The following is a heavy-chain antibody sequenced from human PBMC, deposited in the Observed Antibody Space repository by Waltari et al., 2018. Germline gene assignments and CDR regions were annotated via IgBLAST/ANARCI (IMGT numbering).Heavy chain of an antibody. CDR1: GYTLTELS. J-gene: IGHJ4*02. CDR3: ATCRGGDCYFDY. Sequence: QVQLVQSGAEVKKPEASVKVSCKVSGYTLTELSMQWVRQAPGKGLEWMGGFDPEDGETIYDQKFQGIVTMTEDTSTDTAYMELSSLRSEDTAVYYCATCRGGDCYFDYWGQGTLVTVSS. V-gene: IGHV1-24*01. CDR2: FDPEDGET. D-gene: IGHD2-21*02.